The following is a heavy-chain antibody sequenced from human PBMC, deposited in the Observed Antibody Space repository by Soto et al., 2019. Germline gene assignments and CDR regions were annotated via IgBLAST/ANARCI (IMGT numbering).Heavy chain of an antibody. D-gene: IGHD2-15*01. CDR3: AANIVVVGADFYLHRIDR. V-gene: IGHV1-69*01. CDR2: IIPIFGTA. CDR1: GGTFSSYA. J-gene: IGHJ6*01. Sequence: QVQLVQSGAEVKKPGSSVKVSCKASGGTFSSYAISWVRQAPGQGLEWMGGIIPIFGTANYAQKFQGRVKIYADESTSPAYLELSSLRSGDTAVYYWAANIVVVGADFYLHRIDRWGQGDTVNVSS.